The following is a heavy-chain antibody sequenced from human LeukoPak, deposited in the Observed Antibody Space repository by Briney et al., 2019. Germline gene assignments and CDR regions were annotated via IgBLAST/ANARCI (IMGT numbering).Heavy chain of an antibody. CDR3: AKGGGGSYHLQIGDLYFDY. J-gene: IGHJ4*02. V-gene: IGHV3-23*01. Sequence: EGSLRLSCAASGFTFSSYAMSWVRQAPGKGLEWVSAISGSGGSTYYADSVKGRFTISRDNSKNTLYLQMNSLRAEDTAVYYCAKGGGGSYHLQIGDLYFDYWGQGTLVTVSS. CDR1: GFTFSSYA. D-gene: IGHD1-26*01. CDR2: ISGSGGST.